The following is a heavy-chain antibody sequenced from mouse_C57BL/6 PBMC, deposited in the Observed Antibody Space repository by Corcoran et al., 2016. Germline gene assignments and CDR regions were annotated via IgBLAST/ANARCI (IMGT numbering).Heavy chain of an antibody. V-gene: IGHV1-26*01. CDR2: INPNNGGT. Sequence: EVQLQQSGPELVKPGASVKISCKASGYTFTDYYMNWVKQSHGKSLEWIGDINPNNGGTSYNQKFKGKATLTVDKSSSKAYMELRSLTSEDSAGYYCASAPELTGTFDYWGQGTTLTVSS. D-gene: IGHD4-1*01. J-gene: IGHJ2*01. CDR3: ASAPELTGTFDY. CDR1: GYTFTDYY.